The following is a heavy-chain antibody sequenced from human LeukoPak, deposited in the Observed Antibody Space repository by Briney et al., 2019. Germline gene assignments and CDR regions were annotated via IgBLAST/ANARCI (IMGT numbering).Heavy chain of an antibody. CDR3: AREGSGRYVGTGAQS. V-gene: IGHV3-7*01. D-gene: IGHD6-19*01. Sequence: GGSLRLSCAASGFTFSNYWMSWVRQAPGKGLEWVANIKEDGSEIHYVDSVKGRFTISRDNAKNSLYLQMNSLRAEDTSMYYCAREGSGRYVGTGAQSWGRGTLVTVPS. CDR1: GFTFSNYW. CDR2: IKEDGSEI. J-gene: IGHJ5*02.